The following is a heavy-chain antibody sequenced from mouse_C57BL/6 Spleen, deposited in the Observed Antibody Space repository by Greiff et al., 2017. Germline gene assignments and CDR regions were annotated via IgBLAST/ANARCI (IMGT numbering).Heavy chain of an antibody. CDR2: INPNNGGT. V-gene: IGHV1-22*01. CDR1: GYTFTDYN. D-gene: IGHD6-1*01. J-gene: IGHJ2*01. Sequence: EVKLQESGPELVKPGASVKMSCKASGYTFTDYNMHWVKQSHGKSLEWIGYINPNNGGTSYNQKFKGKATLTVNKSSSTAYMELRSLTSEDSAVYYCARREGADSFDYWGQGTTLTVSS. CDR3: ARREGADSFDY.